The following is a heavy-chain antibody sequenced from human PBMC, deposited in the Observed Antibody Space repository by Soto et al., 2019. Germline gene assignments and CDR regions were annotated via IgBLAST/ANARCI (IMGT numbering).Heavy chain of an antibody. J-gene: IGHJ4*02. D-gene: IGHD3-22*01. V-gene: IGHV4-39*02. CDR3: AREETYYYDSRSRFDY. CDR2: IYYSGST. CDR1: GGSISSSSYY. Sequence: PSETLSLTCTVSGGSISSSSYYWGWIRQPPGKGLEWIGSIYYSGSTYYNPSLKSRVTISVDTSKNQFSLKLSSVIAADTAVYYCAREETYYYDSRSRFDYWGQGTLVTVSS.